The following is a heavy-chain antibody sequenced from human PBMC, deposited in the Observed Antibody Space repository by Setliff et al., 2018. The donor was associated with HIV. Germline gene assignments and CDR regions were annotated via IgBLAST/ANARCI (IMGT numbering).Heavy chain of an antibody. V-gene: IGHV4-61*09. CDR3: AKGAGFYGDYTFDH. D-gene: IGHD4-17*01. CDR1: GGSISSDTYH. J-gene: IGHJ4*02. Sequence: SETLSLTCTVSGGSISSDTYHYSWIRQPAGKGLEWIGQTYSSGSTKCNPSLKSPVTISVDKSKNQFSLKLISVTAADTAVYYCAKGAGFYGDYTFDHWGQGRQVTVSS. CDR2: TYSSGST.